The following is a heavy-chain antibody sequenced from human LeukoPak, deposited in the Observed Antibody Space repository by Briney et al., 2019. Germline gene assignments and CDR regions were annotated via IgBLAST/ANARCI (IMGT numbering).Heavy chain of an antibody. V-gene: IGHV4-59*01. CDR2: IYYSGST. J-gene: IGHJ6*04. D-gene: IGHD4-17*01. CDR1: GGSISSYY. Sequence: SETLSLTCTVSGGSISSYYWSWIRQPPGKGLEWIGYIYYSGSTNYNPSLKSRVTISVDTSKNQFSLKLSSVTAADTAVYCCARVTTTVTPVQYYYYGMDVWGKGTTVTVSS. CDR3: ARVTTTVTPVQYYYYGMDV.